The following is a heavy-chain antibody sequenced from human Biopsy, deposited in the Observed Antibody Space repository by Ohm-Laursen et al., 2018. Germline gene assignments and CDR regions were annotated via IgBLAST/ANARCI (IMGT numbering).Heavy chain of an antibody. CDR3: ARDFRAGSGFLRSNNHYCGMDV. CDR2: IKQSGDT. V-gene: IGHV4-34*01. D-gene: IGHD5-24*01. Sequence: GTLSLTCAVSGGSFNDYSWTWIRRSPGKGLEWIGEIKQSGDTKYNPSLKSRVTISADTSKNQFSLRLNSVTAADTAVYYCARDFRAGSGFLRSNNHYCGMDVWGPGTRVTVSS. CDR1: GGSFNDYS. J-gene: IGHJ6*02.